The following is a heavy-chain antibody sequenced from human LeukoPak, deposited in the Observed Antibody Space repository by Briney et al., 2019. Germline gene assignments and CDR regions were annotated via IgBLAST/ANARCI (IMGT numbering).Heavy chain of an antibody. CDR3: ARDHHRRLYDSQARDTFDI. CDR2: ISSSSSPI. V-gene: IGHV3-48*01. Sequence: GGSLRLSCAASGFTFSSYSMDWVRQAPGKGLEWVSYISSSSSPIYYADSVEGRFAISRDNAKNSLYLQMNSLRAEDTAVYYCARDHHRRLYDSQARDTFDIWGQGTMVTVSS. J-gene: IGHJ3*02. D-gene: IGHD3-22*01. CDR1: GFTFSSYS.